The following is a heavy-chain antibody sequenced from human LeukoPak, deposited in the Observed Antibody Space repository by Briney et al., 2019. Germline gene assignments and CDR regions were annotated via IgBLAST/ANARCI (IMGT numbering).Heavy chain of an antibody. CDR1: GYTFTSYG. V-gene: IGHV1-18*01. CDR2: ISAYNGNT. Sequence: ASVKVSCKASGYTFTSYGISWVRQAPGQGLEWMGWISAYNGNTNYAQKLQGRVTMTTDTSTSTAYMELRSLRSDDTAVYYCARDPGRVEATWLDYWGQGTLVTVSS. D-gene: IGHD1-26*01. CDR3: ARDPGRVEATWLDY. J-gene: IGHJ4*02.